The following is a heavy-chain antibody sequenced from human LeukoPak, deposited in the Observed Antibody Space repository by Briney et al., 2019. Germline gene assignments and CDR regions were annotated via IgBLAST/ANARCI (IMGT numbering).Heavy chain of an antibody. J-gene: IGHJ6*02. CDR1: GGTFSSYA. D-gene: IGHD2-15*01. CDR2: IIPILGIA. V-gene: IGHV1-69*04. CDR3: ARVVGGGYCRGGSCRPYYYYYYGMDV. Sequence: ASVKVSCKASGGTFSSYAISWVRQAPGQGLEWMGRIIPILGIANYAQKFQGRVTITADKSTSTAYMELSSLRSEDTAVYYCARVVGGGYCRGGSCRPYYYYYYGMDVWGQGTAVTVSS.